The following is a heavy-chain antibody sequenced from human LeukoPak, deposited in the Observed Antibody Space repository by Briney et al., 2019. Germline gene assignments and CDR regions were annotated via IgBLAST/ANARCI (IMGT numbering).Heavy chain of an antibody. CDR2: ITSDSVTM. V-gene: IGHV3-48*01. D-gene: IGHD4-11*01. CDR3: ARVALRPIDYSNPEFDP. Sequence: PGGSLRLSCAASGLTFSSYSMNWVRQAPGQGLEWVSYITSDSVTMFYADSVKGRFTASRDNAENSMYLQMNSLRAEDTAVYYCARVALRPIDYSNPEFDPWGQGTLVTVSS. CDR1: GLTFSSYS. J-gene: IGHJ5*02.